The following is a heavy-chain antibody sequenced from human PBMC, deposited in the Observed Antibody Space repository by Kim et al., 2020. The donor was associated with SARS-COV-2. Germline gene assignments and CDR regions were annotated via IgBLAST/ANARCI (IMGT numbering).Heavy chain of an antibody. CDR1: GGSISSSSYY. CDR2: IYYSGST. J-gene: IGHJ5*02. Sequence: SETLSLTCTVSGGSISSSSYYWGWIRQPPGKGLEWIGSIYYSGSTYYNPSLKSRVTISVDTSKNQFSLKLSSVTAADTAVYYCASQIRFLEWLPHSRYLIDNWFDPWGQGTLVTVSS. CDR3: ASQIRFLEWLPHSRYLIDNWFDP. V-gene: IGHV4-39*01. D-gene: IGHD3-3*01.